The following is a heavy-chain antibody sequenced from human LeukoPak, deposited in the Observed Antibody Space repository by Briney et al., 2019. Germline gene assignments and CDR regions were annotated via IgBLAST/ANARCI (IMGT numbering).Heavy chain of an antibody. CDR3: AAESERWLLRS. V-gene: IGHV4-59*03. J-gene: IGHJ4*02. CDR1: GGSISSYY. Sequence: PSETLSLTCTVSGGSISSYYWGWVRQPPGKGLEWIGQIYYRETPNYNPSLRGRVSISMGTSKNQFYLKLNSVTAADTAIYYCAAESERWLLRSWGQGTLVTVSS. CDR2: IYYRETP. D-gene: IGHD6-19*01.